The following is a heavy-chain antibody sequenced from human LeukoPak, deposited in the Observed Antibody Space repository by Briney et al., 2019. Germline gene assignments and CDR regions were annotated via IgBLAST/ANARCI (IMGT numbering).Heavy chain of an antibody. CDR3: ARDYYDSSGYYYVDY. CDR1: GFTVSSNY. V-gene: IGHV3-53*01. Sequence: RTGGSLRLSCAASGFTVSSNYMSWVRQAPGKGLEWVSVIYSGGSTYYADSVKGRFTISGDNSKNTLYLQMNSLRAEDTAVYYCARDYYDSSGYYYVDYWGQGTLVTVSS. CDR2: IYSGGST. J-gene: IGHJ4*02. D-gene: IGHD3-22*01.